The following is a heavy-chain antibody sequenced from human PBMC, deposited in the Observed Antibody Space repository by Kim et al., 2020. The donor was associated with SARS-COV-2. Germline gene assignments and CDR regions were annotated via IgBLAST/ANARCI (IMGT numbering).Heavy chain of an antibody. J-gene: IGHJ4*02. D-gene: IGHD6-19*01. CDR1: GGSFSGYY. CDR2: INHSGST. V-gene: IGHV4-34*01. CDR3: ARGAYSSGWYTLPSLVDY. Sequence: SETLSLTCAVYGGSFSGYYWSWIRQPPGKGLEWIGEINHSGSTNYNPSLKSRVTISVDTSKNQFSLKLSSVTAADTAEYYCARGAYSSGWYTLPSLVDYWGQGTLVTVSS.